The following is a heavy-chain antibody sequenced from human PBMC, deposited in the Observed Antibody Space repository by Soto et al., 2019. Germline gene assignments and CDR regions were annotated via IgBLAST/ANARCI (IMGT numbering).Heavy chain of an antibody. CDR2: ISAYNGNT. J-gene: IGHJ5*02. CDR3: ARDLVAVRPGWFDP. V-gene: IGHV1-18*01. CDR1: GYTFTTYG. D-gene: IGHD3-10*01. Sequence: QVQLVQSGAEVKKPGASVKVSCKASGYTFTTYGINWVRQAPGQGLEWMGWISAYNGNTKYPQKFQGRVTMTTDTSTSTAYMEVRSLTSDETAVYYCARDLVAVRPGWFDPWGQGTLVTVSS.